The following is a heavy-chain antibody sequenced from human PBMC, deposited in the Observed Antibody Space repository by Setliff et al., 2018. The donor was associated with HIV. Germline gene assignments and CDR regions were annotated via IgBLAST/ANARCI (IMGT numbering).Heavy chain of an antibody. Sequence: SETLSLTCTVSGGSTSSYFWSWIRQFPGKGLEWIGYIHNTGSTDSNPSLKSRVTMSVDTSKNQFSLKLRSVTAADTAVYYCARGEILQWSDYWGQGTLVTVSS. CDR1: GGSTSSYF. V-gene: IGHV4-59*01. CDR2: IHNTGST. CDR3: ARGEILQWSDY. D-gene: IGHD2-15*01. J-gene: IGHJ4*02.